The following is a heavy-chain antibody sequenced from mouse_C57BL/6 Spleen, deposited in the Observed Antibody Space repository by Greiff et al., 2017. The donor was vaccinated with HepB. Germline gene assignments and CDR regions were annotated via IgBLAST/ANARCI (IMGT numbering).Heavy chain of an antibody. Sequence: DVQLQESGGGLVKPGGSLKLSCAASGFTFSSYAMSWVRQTPEKRLEWVATISDGGSYTYYPDNVKGRFTISRDNAKNNLYLQMRHLKSEDTAMYYCARGGGTGYFDVWGTGTTVTVSS. CDR1: GFTFSSYA. CDR2: ISDGGSYT. V-gene: IGHV5-4*01. CDR3: ARGGGTGYFDV. J-gene: IGHJ1*03. D-gene: IGHD3-3*01.